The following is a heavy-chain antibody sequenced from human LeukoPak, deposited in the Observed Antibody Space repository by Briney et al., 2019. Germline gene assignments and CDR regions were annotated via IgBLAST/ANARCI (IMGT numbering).Heavy chain of an antibody. J-gene: IGHJ4*02. CDR3: ASGPYSSSYFAS. Sequence: GGSLRLSCAASGFTVSSNYMSWVRQAPGKGLEWVSVIYSGGSTYYADSVKGRFTISRDNSKDTLHLQMSILRPEDTALYYCASGPYSSSYFASWGQGTMVTVSS. CDR2: IYSGGST. V-gene: IGHV3-66*01. D-gene: IGHD6-13*01. CDR1: GFTVSSNY.